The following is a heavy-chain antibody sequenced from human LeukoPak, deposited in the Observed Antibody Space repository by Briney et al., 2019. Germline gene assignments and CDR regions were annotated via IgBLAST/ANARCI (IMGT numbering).Heavy chain of an antibody. CDR3: ARLRRYSGSYYWYFDL. CDR2: IYYSGST. D-gene: IGHD1-26*01. Sequence: SETLSLTCTVSGGSISSSSYYWGWIRQPPGKGLEWIGSIYYSGSTYYNPSLKSRVTISLDTSKNQFSLKLSSVTAADTTVYYCARLRRYSGSYYWYFDLWGRGTLVTVSS. V-gene: IGHV4-39*01. CDR1: GGSISSSSYY. J-gene: IGHJ2*01.